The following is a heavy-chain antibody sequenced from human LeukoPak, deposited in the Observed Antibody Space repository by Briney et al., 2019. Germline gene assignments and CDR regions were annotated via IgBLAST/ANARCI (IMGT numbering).Heavy chain of an antibody. V-gene: IGHV1-2*02. CDR1: GYTFTGYY. D-gene: IGHD6-13*01. J-gene: IGHJ3*02. CDR3: ARDGVYSRNFDAFDI. CDR2: INPSSGGT. Sequence: ASVKVSCKASGYTFTGYYMHWVRQAPGQGLEWMGWINPSSGGTDYAQRFQGRVTMTRDTSISTAYMELNSLKSDDTAVYYCARDGVYSRNFDAFDIWGQGTMVTVSS.